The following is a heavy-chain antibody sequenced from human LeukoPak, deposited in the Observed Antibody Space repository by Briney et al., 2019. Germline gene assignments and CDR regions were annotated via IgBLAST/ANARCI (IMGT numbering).Heavy chain of an antibody. D-gene: IGHD2-21*02. J-gene: IGHJ6*03. CDR1: GGSISSYY. CDR2: IYTSGST. CDR3: AREVTSQYCYYYMDV. Sequence: SETLSLTCTVSGGSISSYYWSWLRQPAGKGLEWIGRIYTSGSTNYNPSLKSRVTMSVDTSKNQFSLKLSSVTAADTAAYYCAREVTSQYCYYYMDVWGKGTTVTVSS. V-gene: IGHV4-4*07.